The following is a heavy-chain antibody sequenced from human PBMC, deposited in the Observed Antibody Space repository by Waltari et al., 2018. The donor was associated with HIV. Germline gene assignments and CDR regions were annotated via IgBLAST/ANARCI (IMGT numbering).Heavy chain of an antibody. CDR2: IIPAFGTA. V-gene: IGHV1-69*01. Sequence: QVQLVQSGAEVKKPGSSVRVSCKVSGGTFSSYAINGVRQAPRRGLEWMGGIIPAFGTANYAERFQGRVTITADEYTSTAYMDLSSLRSEDTAVYFCARDHRGNKLLYGMDVWGQGTTVTV. CDR3: ARDHRGNKLLYGMDV. CDR1: GGTFSSYA. J-gene: IGHJ6*02.